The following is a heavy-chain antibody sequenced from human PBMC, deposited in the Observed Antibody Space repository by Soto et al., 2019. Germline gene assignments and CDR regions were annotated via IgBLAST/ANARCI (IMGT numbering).Heavy chain of an antibody. Sequence: SVKASCKASGGTFSSYAISWVRQAPGQGLEWMGGIIPIFGTANYAQKFQGRVTITADESTSTAYMELSSLRSEDTAVYYCARHRVAVAGTGGFDPWGQGTLVTV. CDR3: ARHRVAVAGTGGFDP. V-gene: IGHV1-69*13. J-gene: IGHJ5*02. CDR1: GGTFSSYA. CDR2: IIPIFGTA. D-gene: IGHD6-19*01.